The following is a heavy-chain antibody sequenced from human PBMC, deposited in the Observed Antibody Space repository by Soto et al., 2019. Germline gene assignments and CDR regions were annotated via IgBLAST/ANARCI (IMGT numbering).Heavy chain of an antibody. J-gene: IGHJ6*02. CDR2: IIPIFGTA. CDR1: GGTFSSYA. D-gene: IGHD2-2*02. CDR3: ARGDCSSTSCYTEFRGYSYYYGMDV. Sequence: GASVKVSCKASGGTFSSYAISWVRQAPGQGLKWMGGIIPIFGTANYAQKFQGRATITADESTSTAYMELSSLRSEDTAVYYCARGDCSSTSCYTEFRGYSYYYGMDVWGQGTTVTVSS. V-gene: IGHV1-69*13.